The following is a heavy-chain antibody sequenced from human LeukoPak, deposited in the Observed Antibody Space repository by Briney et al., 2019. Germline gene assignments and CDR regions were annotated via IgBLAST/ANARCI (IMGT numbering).Heavy chain of an antibody. J-gene: IGHJ5*02. Sequence: GGSLRLSCAASGFTFSNYWMHWVRQAPGKGVVWVSRINTDGGSTTYADSVKGRFTISRDNAKNTLYLQMNSLRAEDTAVYYCVFGYYYDSGSQYNWFDTWGQGTLVTVSS. D-gene: IGHD3-10*01. V-gene: IGHV3-74*01. CDR1: GFTFSNYW. CDR2: INTDGGST. CDR3: VFGYYYDSGSQYNWFDT.